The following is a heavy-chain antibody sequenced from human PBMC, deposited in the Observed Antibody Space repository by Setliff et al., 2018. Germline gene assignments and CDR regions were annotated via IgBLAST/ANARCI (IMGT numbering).Heavy chain of an antibody. CDR1: GYTFTGYY. CDR2: INPNSGGT. D-gene: IGHD3-3*01. V-gene: IGHV1-2*02. J-gene: IGHJ4*02. CDR3: ARDDGRAAVAEWFFDS. Sequence: ASVKVSCKASGYTFTGYYIHWVRQAPGQGLEYMGWINPNSGGTNYAQKFQGRVTMTRDTSTSTVYMELSSLRYEDAAVYYCARDDGRAAVAEWFFDSWGQGSLVTVSS.